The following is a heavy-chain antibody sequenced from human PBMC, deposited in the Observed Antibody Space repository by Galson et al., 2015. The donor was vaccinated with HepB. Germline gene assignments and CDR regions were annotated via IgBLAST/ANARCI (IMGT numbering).Heavy chain of an antibody. Sequence: SLRLSCAASGFIYSNYAMSWVRQAPGKGLEWVSGLSGSGGSTYYPDSVKGRFTISRDNSKNTLYLQMNSLRVEDTALYYCARHPGSGNHYNSPPLENCDYWGQGTLVTVSS. V-gene: IGHV3-23*01. CDR2: LSGSGGST. CDR3: ARHPGSGNHYNSPPLENCDY. J-gene: IGHJ4*02. CDR1: GFIYSNYA. D-gene: IGHD3-10*01.